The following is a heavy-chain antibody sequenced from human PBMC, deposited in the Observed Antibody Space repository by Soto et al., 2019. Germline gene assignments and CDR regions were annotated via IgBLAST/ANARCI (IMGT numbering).Heavy chain of an antibody. CDR1: GGSVSGSDYY. Sequence: SETLSLTCAVSGGSVSGSDYYWAWLRQSPGKGPEWIGSVFYTGFTSYNPSLESRVSVSVDTSKNQFSLKVSAVTAADTAVYYCASSQKGYNWNYFDHWGQGALVTVSS. CDR3: ASSQKGYNWNYFDH. V-gene: IGHV4-39*01. CDR2: VFYTGFT. D-gene: IGHD1-20*01. J-gene: IGHJ4*02.